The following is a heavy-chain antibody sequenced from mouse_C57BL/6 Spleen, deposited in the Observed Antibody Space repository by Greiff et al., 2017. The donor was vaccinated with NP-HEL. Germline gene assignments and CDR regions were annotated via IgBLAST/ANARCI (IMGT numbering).Heavy chain of an antibody. J-gene: IGHJ2*01. D-gene: IGHD1-1*01. Sequence: QVQLKQSGPELVKPGASVKISCKASGYAFSSSWMNWVKQRPGKGLEWIGRIYPGDGDTNYNGKFKGKATLTADKSSSTAYMQLSSLTSEDSAVYFCARSDYYGSSYCDYWGQGTTLTVSS. CDR3: ARSDYYGSSYCDY. V-gene: IGHV1-82*01. CDR2: IYPGDGDT. CDR1: GYAFSSSW.